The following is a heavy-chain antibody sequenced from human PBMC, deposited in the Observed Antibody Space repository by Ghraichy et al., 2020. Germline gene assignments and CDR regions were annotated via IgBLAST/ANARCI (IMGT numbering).Heavy chain of an antibody. CDR3: ARGSSGNYYGGAY. D-gene: IGHD1-26*01. Sequence: GGSLRLSCAASGFTFSTYWMHWVRQAPGKGLVWVSRISSDGSSTNYAGSVKGRFTISRDNAKNTLYLQMDRLRAEDTAVYHCARGSSGNYYGGAYWGREPWSPSPQ. CDR2: ISSDGSST. CDR1: GFTFSTYW. V-gene: IGHV3-74*01. J-gene: IGHJ4*02.